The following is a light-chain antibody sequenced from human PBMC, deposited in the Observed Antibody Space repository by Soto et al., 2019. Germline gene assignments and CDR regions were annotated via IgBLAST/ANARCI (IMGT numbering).Light chain of an antibody. CDR2: AAS. CDR3: QQSYSAPYT. CDR1: QSIYSS. Sequence: DIQMTQSPSSLSASVGDRVTITCRASQSIYSSLNWYHQKPGKAPKLLIYAASNLQSGVPSRFSGSGSGTDFTLSISSLQPEDFATYYCQQSYSAPYTFGQGIKLES. J-gene: IGKJ2*01. V-gene: IGKV1-39*01.